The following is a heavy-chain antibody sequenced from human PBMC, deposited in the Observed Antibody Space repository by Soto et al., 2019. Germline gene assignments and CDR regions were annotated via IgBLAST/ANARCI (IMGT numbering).Heavy chain of an antibody. D-gene: IGHD3-22*01. CDR3: ASTSGYYLYDY. CDR2: INAGNGNT. Sequence: VPVKVGCEASGYRFTSSAMCWVRQATGQRLEWMGWINAGNGNTKYSQKFQGRVTITRDTSASTAYMELSSLRSEDTAVYYCASTSGYYLYDYWGQRTLGTVSS. V-gene: IGHV1-3*01. CDR1: GYRFTSSA. J-gene: IGHJ4*02.